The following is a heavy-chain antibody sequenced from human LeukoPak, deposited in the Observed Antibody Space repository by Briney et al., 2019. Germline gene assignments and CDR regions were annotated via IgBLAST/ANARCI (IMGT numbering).Heavy chain of an antibody. D-gene: IGHD2-15*01. CDR3: ARPGYGISSERGRGSEDAFDI. CDR1: GGSISSSSYY. V-gene: IGHV4-39*01. Sequence: SETLSLTCTVSGGSISSSSYYWGWIRQPPGKGLEWIGGIYYSGSTYYNPSLKNRVTISVDTSKNQFSLKLSSMTAADTAVYYCARPGYGISSERGRGSEDAFDIWGQGTMVTVSS. J-gene: IGHJ3*02. CDR2: IYYSGST.